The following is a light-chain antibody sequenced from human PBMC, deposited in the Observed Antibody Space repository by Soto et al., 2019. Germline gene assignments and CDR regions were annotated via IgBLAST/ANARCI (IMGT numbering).Light chain of an antibody. CDR2: EAT. J-gene: IGLJ1*01. CDR1: SSDVGSSNF. Sequence: QSVLTQPASVSGSPGQSITISCTGTSSDVGSSNFVSWYQQHPGKAPKLIIYEATKRPSGVSSRFSGSKSGNAASLTISGLQSEDEADYYCCSYGGSSTFPYDFGIGTKVTVL. CDR3: CSYGGSSTFPYD. V-gene: IGLV2-23*02.